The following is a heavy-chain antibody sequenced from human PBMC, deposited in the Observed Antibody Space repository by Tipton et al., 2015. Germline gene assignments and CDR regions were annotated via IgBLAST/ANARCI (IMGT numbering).Heavy chain of an antibody. Sequence: SLRLSCTASGFTFSTYAMSWVRQAPGKGLEWVSAISGSGASTYYADSVKGRFTISRDNSKDTLYLQMNSLRAEDTAVYSCAKELHYGGNFRDVSDIWGQGTMVTVSS. V-gene: IGHV3-23*01. CDR3: AKELHYGGNFRDVSDI. CDR2: ISGSGAST. J-gene: IGHJ3*02. D-gene: IGHD4-23*01. CDR1: GFTFSTYA.